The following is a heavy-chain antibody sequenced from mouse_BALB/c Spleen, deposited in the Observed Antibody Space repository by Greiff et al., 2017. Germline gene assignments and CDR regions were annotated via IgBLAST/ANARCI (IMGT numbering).Heavy chain of an antibody. CDR3: ARGYDGYYLDY. V-gene: IGHV1S81*02. CDR1: GYTFTSYY. CDR2: INPSNGGT. Sequence: QVQLQQSGAELVKPGASVKLSCKASGYTFTSYYMYWVKQRPGQGLEWIGEINPSNGGTNFNEKFKSKATLTVDKSSSTAYMQLSSLTSEDSAVYYCARGYDGYYLDYWGQGTTLTVSS. J-gene: IGHJ2*01. D-gene: IGHD2-3*01.